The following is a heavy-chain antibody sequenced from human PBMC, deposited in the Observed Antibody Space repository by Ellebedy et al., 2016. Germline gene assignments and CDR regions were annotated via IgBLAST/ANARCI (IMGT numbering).Heavy chain of an antibody. Sequence: ASVKVSXKASGYTFTSYDINWVRQATGQGLEWMGWMNPNSGNTGYAQKFQGRVTMTRDTSISTAYMELSSLRSEDTAVYYCARDTRGAAYSFDYWGQGTLVTVSS. D-gene: IGHD3-10*01. CDR2: MNPNSGNT. J-gene: IGHJ4*02. CDR1: GYTFTSYD. V-gene: IGHV1-8*01. CDR3: ARDTRGAAYSFDY.